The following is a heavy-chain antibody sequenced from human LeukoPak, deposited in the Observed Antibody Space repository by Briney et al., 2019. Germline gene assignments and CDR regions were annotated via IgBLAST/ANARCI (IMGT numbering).Heavy chain of an antibody. CDR1: GFTFSSYT. Sequence: PGGSLRLSRAASGFTFSSYTMNWVRQAPGKGLEWVSSISSSKSYIYNADSVKGQFTISRDNAKNSLFLQMNSLGAEDTAVYYCARDHCSSTSCFPSGTNYFDSWGQGTPVTVSS. V-gene: IGHV3-21*01. J-gene: IGHJ4*02. D-gene: IGHD2-2*01. CDR3: ARDHCSSTSCFPSGTNYFDS. CDR2: ISSSKSYI.